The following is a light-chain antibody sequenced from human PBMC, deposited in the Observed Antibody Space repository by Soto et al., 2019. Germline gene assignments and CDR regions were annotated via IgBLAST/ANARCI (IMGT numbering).Light chain of an antibody. CDR2: GAS. V-gene: IGKV3-15*01. CDR1: QSVSSN. CDR3: QQYNNWPPYT. J-gene: IGKJ2*01. Sequence: EIVMTQSPATLSVSPGERATLFCRASQSVSSNLAWYQQKPGQAPRLLIYGASTRSTGIPARFSGSGSGTECSPTLGSLHCEDFAVYYCQQYNNWPPYTFGQGTKLEIK.